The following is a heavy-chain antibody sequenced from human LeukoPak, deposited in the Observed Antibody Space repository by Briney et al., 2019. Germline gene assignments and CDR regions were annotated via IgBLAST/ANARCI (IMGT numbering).Heavy chain of an antibody. CDR3: ARVVPGYDILTGYYMDYYYGMDV. V-gene: IGHV1-69*01. J-gene: IGHJ6*02. CDR1: GGTFSSYA. Sequence: GASVKVSCKASGGTFSSYAISWVRQAPGQGLEWMGGIIPIFGTANYAQKFQGRVTITADGSTSTAYMELSSLRSEDTAVYYCARVVPGYDILTGYYMDYYYGMDVWGQGTTVTVSS. CDR2: IIPIFGTA. D-gene: IGHD3-9*01.